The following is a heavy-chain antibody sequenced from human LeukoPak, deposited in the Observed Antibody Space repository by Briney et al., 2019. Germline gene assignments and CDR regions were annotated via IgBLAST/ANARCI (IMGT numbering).Heavy chain of an antibody. V-gene: IGHV5-51*01. J-gene: IGHJ4*02. Sequence: GESLKISCEGSGYSLSNYWIGWVRQMPGKGLEWMGIIYPGYYETRYSPPFQGLVTISVDKSISTAYLQWSSLKASDTAMYYCAIPPGYCGNDCSFDHWGQGTLVTVSS. CDR2: IYPGYYET. CDR3: AIPPGYCGNDCSFDH. D-gene: IGHD2-21*02. CDR1: GYSLSNYW.